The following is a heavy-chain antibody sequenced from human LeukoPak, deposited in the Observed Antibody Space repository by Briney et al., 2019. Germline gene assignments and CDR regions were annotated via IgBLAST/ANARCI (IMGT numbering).Heavy chain of an antibody. Sequence: SETLSLTCTVSGGSISSSSYYWGWIRQPPGKGLEWIGSIYYSGSTYYNPSLKSRVTISVDTSKNQFSLKLSSVTAADTAVYYCASGVKSRHSSSWRYWDQGTLVTVSS. D-gene: IGHD6-13*01. CDR1: GGSISSSSYY. J-gene: IGHJ4*02. V-gene: IGHV4-39*07. CDR3: ASGVKSRHSSSWRY. CDR2: IYYSGST.